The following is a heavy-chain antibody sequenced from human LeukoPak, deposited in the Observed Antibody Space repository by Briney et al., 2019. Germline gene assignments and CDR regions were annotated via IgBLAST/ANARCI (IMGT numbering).Heavy chain of an antibody. CDR1: GYTFTNYY. CDR3: ARGRRLLLWFGERLKKPTNWFDP. Sequence: GASVKVSCKASGYTFTNYYMHWVRQAPGQGLEWMGIINPSGGGTSYAQKFQGRLTMTRDTSTTTVYMELSSLRSEDTAMYYCARGRRLLLWFGERLKKPTNWFDPWGQGTLVTVSS. V-gene: IGHV1-46*01. J-gene: IGHJ5*02. D-gene: IGHD3-10*01. CDR2: INPSGGGT.